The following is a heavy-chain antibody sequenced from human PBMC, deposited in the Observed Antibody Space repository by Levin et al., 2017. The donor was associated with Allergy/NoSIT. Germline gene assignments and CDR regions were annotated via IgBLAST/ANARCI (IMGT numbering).Heavy chain of an antibody. CDR1: GYTFTSYG. V-gene: IGHV1-18*01. J-gene: IGHJ5*02. Sequence: GESLKISCKASGYTFTSYGISWVRQAPGQGLEWMGWISAYNGNTNYAQKLQGRVTMTTDTSTSTAYMELRSLRSDDTAVYYCARDRLEKGVRGDSNWFDPWGQGTLVTVSS. CDR3: ARDRLEKGVRGDSNWFDP. CDR2: ISAYNGNT. D-gene: IGHD3-10*01.